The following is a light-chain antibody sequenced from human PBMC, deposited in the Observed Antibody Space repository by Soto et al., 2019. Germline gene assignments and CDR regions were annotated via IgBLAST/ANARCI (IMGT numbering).Light chain of an antibody. CDR2: EVS. Sequence: QSALTQPPSASGSPGQSVTISCTGTSSDVGGYNYVSWYQQHPGKAPKLMIYEVSKRPSGVPDRFSGSKSGNTASLTVSGLQAEDEADYYCRSYAGSNIKVFGGGTKLTVL. CDR3: RSYAGSNIKV. J-gene: IGLJ3*02. CDR1: SSDVGGYNY. V-gene: IGLV2-8*01.